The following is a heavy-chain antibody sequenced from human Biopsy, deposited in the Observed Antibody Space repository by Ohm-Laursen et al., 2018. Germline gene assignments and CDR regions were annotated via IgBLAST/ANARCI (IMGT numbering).Heavy chain of an antibody. Sequence: ASVTVFCQVYGYTFAGYYLHWARQAPGHGLEWMGWINPNSGNANYAQSFQGRLTVTRDTSISSAYMELTSLTCDDTAIYYCARVPAYPSIDGYYGLDLWGQGTTVTVSS. CDR2: INPNSGNA. V-gene: IGHV1-2*02. D-gene: IGHD3-9*01. J-gene: IGHJ6*02. CDR3: ARVPAYPSIDGYYGLDL. CDR1: GYTFAGYY.